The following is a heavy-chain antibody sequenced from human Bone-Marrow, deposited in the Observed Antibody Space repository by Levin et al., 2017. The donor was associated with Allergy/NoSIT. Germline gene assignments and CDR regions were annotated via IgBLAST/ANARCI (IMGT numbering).Heavy chain of an antibody. J-gene: IGHJ4*02. D-gene: IGHD3-3*01. CDR1: GGSIRSGDDY. CDR3: ARTGGTLLEWPAYDY. Sequence: SETLSLTCSVSGGSIRSGDDYWSWIRQPPGAGLEWIGYISNSGSTYYNPSLKSRLTISVDTSKNQISLKLRSVTAADTAVYYCARTGGTLLEWPAYDYWGQGALVTVSS. V-gene: IGHV4-30-4*01. CDR2: ISNSGST.